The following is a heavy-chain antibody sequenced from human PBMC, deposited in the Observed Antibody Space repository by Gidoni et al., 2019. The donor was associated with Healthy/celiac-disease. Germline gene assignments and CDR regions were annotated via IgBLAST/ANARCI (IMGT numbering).Heavy chain of an antibody. D-gene: IGHD3-3*01. V-gene: IGHV5-51*01. CDR2: IYPGDSDT. J-gene: IGHJ4*02. CDR3: ARDSEYDFWSGYPTYYFDY. Sequence: EVQLVQSGAEVKKPGESLKISCKGSGYSFTSYWIGWVRQMPGKGLEWMGIIYPGDSDTRYSPSFQGQVTISADKSISTAYLQWSSLKASDTAMYYCARDSEYDFWSGYPTYYFDYWGQGTLVTVSS. CDR1: GYSFTSYW.